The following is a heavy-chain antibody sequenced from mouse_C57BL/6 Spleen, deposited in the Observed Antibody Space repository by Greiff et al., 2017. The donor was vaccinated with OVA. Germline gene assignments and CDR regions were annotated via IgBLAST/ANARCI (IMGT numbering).Heavy chain of an antibody. CDR2: INYDGSST. J-gene: IGHJ1*03. Sequence: EVQRVESEGGLVQPGSSMKLSCTASGFTFSDYYMAWVRQVPEKGLEWVANINYDGSSTYYLDSLKSRFIISRDNAKNILYLQMSSLKSEDTATYYCARDNYGSSYGYFDVWGTGTTVTVSS. V-gene: IGHV5-16*01. CDR1: GFTFSDYY. CDR3: ARDNYGSSYGYFDV. D-gene: IGHD1-1*01.